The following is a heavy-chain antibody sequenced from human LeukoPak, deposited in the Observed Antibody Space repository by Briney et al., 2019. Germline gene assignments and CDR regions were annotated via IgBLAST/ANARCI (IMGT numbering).Heavy chain of an antibody. CDR1: GYSFTSYW. J-gene: IGHJ5*02. V-gene: IGHV5-51*01. CDR2: IYPGDSDT. D-gene: IGHD6-13*01. CDR3: ARGSRIAAAAVWFDP. Sequence: GESLKISFKGSGYSFTSYWIGWVRPMPGKGVEWMGIIYPGDSDTRYSPSFQGQVTISADKSISTAYLQWSSLKASDTAMYYCARGSRIAAAAVWFDPWGQGTLVTVSS.